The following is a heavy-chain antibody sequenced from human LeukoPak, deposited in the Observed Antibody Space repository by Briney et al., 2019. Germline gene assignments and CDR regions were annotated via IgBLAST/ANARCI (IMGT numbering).Heavy chain of an antibody. Sequence: QTGGSLRLSCAASGFTFSSYSINWVRQAPGKGLEWVSYISSSSSTINYADSVKGRFTISRDNAKNSLYLQMNSLRAEDTAVYYCARGAYYYEDWGQGTLVTVSS. V-gene: IGHV3-48*01. CDR3: ARGAYYYED. CDR2: ISSSSSTI. D-gene: IGHD3-22*01. CDR1: GFTFSSYS. J-gene: IGHJ4*02.